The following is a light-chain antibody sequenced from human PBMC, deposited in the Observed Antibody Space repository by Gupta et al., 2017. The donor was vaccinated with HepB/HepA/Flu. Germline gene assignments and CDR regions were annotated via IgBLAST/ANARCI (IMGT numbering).Light chain of an antibody. CDR3: AASDDTQNRGV. CDR1: SSNIGSNT. CDR2: SNN. V-gene: IGLV1-44*01. J-gene: IGLJ3*02. Sequence: SVLTQPPSASGTPGQRVTISCSGSSSNIGSNTVNWYQQPPGTAHKLLIYSNNQRPSGVHDRLSAYTAGTSAYPDTSGLPAEDEAYYYCAASDDTQNRGVFGGGTKLTVL.